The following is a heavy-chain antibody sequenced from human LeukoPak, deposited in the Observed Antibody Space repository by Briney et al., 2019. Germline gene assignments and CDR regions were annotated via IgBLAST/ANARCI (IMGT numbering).Heavy chain of an antibody. D-gene: IGHD6-19*01. Sequence: SVKVSCKASGGTFSSYAISWVRQAPGQGLEWMGGIIPIFGTANYAQKFQGRVTITADKSTSTGYMELSSLRSEDTAVYYCASRAVAGTRLYCYFDLWGRGTLVTVSS. CDR2: IIPIFGTA. V-gene: IGHV1-69*06. J-gene: IGHJ2*01. CDR3: ASRAVAGTRLYCYFDL. CDR1: GGTFSSYA.